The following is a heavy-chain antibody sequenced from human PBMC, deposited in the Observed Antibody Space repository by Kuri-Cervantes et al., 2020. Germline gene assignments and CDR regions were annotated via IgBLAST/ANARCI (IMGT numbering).Heavy chain of an antibody. Sequence: GGSLRLSCVASEFSFSSFWMTWVRQAPGKGLQWVANIRGDGNEKQYEDSVKGRFTISRDNAKKSMYLQMNSLRAEDTAVYYCARDPFGEAIYWGQGTLVTVSS. CDR1: EFSFSSFW. CDR3: ARDPFGEAIY. D-gene: IGHD3-10*01. J-gene: IGHJ4*02. V-gene: IGHV3-7*01. CDR2: IRGDGNEK.